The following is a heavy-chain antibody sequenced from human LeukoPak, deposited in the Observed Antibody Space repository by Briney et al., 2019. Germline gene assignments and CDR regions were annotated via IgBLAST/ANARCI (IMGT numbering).Heavy chain of an antibody. CDR2: INSDGSST. Sequence: GGSLRLSCAASGFTFSSYWMHWVRQAPGKGLVWVSRINSDGSSTTYADSVKGRFTISRDNAKNTLYLQMNSLRAEDTAMYYCAKDLAVADFDYWGQGTLVTVSS. CDR3: AKDLAVADFDY. J-gene: IGHJ4*02. V-gene: IGHV3-74*03. CDR1: GFTFSSYW. D-gene: IGHD6-19*01.